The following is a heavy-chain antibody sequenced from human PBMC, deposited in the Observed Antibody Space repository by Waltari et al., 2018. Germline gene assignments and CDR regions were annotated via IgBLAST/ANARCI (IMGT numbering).Heavy chain of an antibody. D-gene: IGHD3-16*01. CDR3: ATYIGASIGTAAFDV. V-gene: IGHV4-39*01. CDR2: IPYSGAT. Sequence: GCIRQPPGNGLEWTATIPYSGATYYNPSLKSRVNISADTSKNQFALKLSSVTAADTAVYYCATYIGASIGTAAFDVWGQGTMVTVSS. J-gene: IGHJ3*01.